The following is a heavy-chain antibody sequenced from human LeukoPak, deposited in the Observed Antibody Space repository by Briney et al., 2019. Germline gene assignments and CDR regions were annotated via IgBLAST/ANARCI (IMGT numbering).Heavy chain of an antibody. V-gene: IGHV4-34*01. Sequence: SETLSLTCAVYGGSFSGYYWSWIRQPPGKGLEWIGEINHSGCTNYNPSLKSRVTISGDTSKNQFSLKLSSVTAADTAVYFCARVGYSYVINDWSRTGLGAYPTKYYYHMDVWGKGTTVTVSS. J-gene: IGHJ6*03. CDR3: ARVGYSYVINDWSRTGLGAYPTKYYYHMDV. CDR1: GGSFSGYY. CDR2: INHSGCT. D-gene: IGHD5-18*01.